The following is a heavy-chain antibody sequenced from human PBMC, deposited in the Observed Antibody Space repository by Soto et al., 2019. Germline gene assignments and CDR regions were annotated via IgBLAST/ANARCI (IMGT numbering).Heavy chain of an antibody. J-gene: IGHJ6*02. CDR1: GYTFTSYG. D-gene: IGHD3-16*01. V-gene: IGHV1-18*01. CDR2: ISTYNDNT. CDR3: ARRLGSYYYGMDV. Sequence: ASVKVSCKASGYTFTSYGISWVRQAPGQGLEWMGWISTYNDNTNYAQKLQGRVTMTTDTSTNTAYMDLRSLTSDDTAVYFCARRLGSYYYGMDVWGQGTTVTVSS.